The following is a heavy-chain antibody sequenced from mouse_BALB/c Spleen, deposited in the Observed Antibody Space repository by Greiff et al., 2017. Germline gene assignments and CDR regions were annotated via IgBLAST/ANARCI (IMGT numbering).Heavy chain of an antibody. CDR3: ARVYYGSSGFAY. CDR1: GFTFSSYA. J-gene: IGHJ3*01. V-gene: IGHV5-6-5*01. CDR2: ISSGGST. Sequence: EVQLVESGGGLVKPGGSLKLSCAASGFTFSSYAMSWVRQTPEKRLEWVASISSGGSTYYSDSVKGRFTISRDNARNILYLQMSSLRSEDTAMYYCARVYYGSSGFAYWGQGTLVTVSA. D-gene: IGHD1-1*01.